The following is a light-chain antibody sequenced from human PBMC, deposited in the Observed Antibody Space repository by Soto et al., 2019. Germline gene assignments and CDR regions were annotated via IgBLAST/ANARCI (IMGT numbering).Light chain of an antibody. CDR3: QKYSSAPFT. V-gene: IGKV1-27*01. J-gene: IGKJ3*01. CDR1: QGVSNY. CDR2: TAS. Sequence: DIQMTQSPSSLSASVGDRVTITCRASQGVSNYLAWYQQKPGRVPKLLIYTASTLQSGVPSRFIGSGSGTDFTLTIRNLQPEDVATYYCQKYSSAPFTFGPGTKVDIK.